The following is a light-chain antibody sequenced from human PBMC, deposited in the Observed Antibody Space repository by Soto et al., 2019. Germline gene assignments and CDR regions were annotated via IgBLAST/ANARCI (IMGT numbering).Light chain of an antibody. J-gene: IGKJ3*01. CDR1: QNIRSN. CDR3: QQYNNWPPFT. V-gene: IGKV3-15*01. Sequence: EIVMTQSPGTLSVSPGERATLSCRASQNIRSNLAWYQQKPGQAPRLLIYETSIRAPGTPARFSGSGSGTEFTLTISSLQSEDFAVYHCQQYNNWPPFTFGPGTKVDIK. CDR2: ETS.